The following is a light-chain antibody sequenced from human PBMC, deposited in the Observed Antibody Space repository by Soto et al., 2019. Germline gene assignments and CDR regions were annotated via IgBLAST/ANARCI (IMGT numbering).Light chain of an antibody. J-gene: IGLJ3*02. CDR2: EVN. CDR3: TSYGGRDNLM. CDR1: ISDIGAYNY. Sequence: QSALTQPPSAAGSPGQSVTISCTGTISDIGAYNYVSWFQQHPGEAPKLIISEVNKRPSGVPDRFSGSKSDNTASLTVSGLQAEDEADYYCTSYGGRDNLMFGGGTQLTVL. V-gene: IGLV2-8*01.